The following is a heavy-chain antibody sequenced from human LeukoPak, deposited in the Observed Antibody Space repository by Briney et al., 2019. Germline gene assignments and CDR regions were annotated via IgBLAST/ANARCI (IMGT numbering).Heavy chain of an antibody. V-gene: IGHV4-38-2*02. J-gene: IGHJ3*02. CDR1: GYSISSGYY. CDR2: IYHSGST. D-gene: IGHD3-22*01. Sequence: SETLSLTCTVSGYSISSGYYWGWIRQPPGKGLEWIGSIYHSGSTYYNPSLKSRVTISVDTSKNQFSLKLSSVTAADTAVYYCARESGYYDSSGYHDAFDIWGQGTVVTVSS. CDR3: ARESGYYDSSGYHDAFDI.